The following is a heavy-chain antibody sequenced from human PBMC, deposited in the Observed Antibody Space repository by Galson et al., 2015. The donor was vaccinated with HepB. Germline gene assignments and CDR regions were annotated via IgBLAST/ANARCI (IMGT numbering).Heavy chain of an antibody. D-gene: IGHD1-26*01. J-gene: IGHJ4*02. CDR3: TRIALSGSYWYFDY. V-gene: IGHV3-48*01. CDR2: ISTTSDNK. CDR1: GFTFSSYT. Sequence: SLRLSCAASGFTFSSYTMNWVRQAPGKGLEWISYISTTSDNKFSADSVKGRFIISRDNAKNLLYLQMNSLRAEDTAVYYCTRIALSGSYWYFDYWGRDPWSPSPQ.